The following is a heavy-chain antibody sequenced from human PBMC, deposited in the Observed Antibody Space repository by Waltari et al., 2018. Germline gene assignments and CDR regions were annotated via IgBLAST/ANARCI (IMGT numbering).Heavy chain of an antibody. V-gene: IGHV3-30*01. D-gene: IGHD2-8*01. Sequence: QVQLVESGGGVVQPGRSLRLSWAASGFTFSTYPMHWVRQAPGKGLEWVAVTSHDESHKYYADSVKGRFTISKDNSKNTLYLQMNSLSTEDTAMYYCARDDRDGLPDYFDFWGQGTLVTVSS. CDR1: GFTFSTYP. CDR3: ARDDRDGLPDYFDF. J-gene: IGHJ4*02. CDR2: TSHDESHK.